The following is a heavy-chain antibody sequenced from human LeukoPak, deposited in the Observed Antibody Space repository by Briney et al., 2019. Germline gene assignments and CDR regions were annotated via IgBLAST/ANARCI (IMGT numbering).Heavy chain of an antibody. V-gene: IGHV4-34*01. J-gene: IGHJ4*02. CDR3: GRRGSSHAFDY. Sequence: SETLSLTCAVYSGSFSGYYWSWIRQPPGKGLEWIGEINHSGSANYNPSLKSRVTISLDTSKNQFSLKLTSVTAADTAVYYCGRRGSSHAFDYWGQGTLVTVSS. CDR2: INHSGSA. D-gene: IGHD1-26*01. CDR1: SGSFSGYY.